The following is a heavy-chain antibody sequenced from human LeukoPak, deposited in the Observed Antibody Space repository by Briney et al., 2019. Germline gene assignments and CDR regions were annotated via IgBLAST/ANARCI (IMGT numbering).Heavy chain of an antibody. D-gene: IGHD4-17*01. CDR1: GGSISSSSYY. CDR3: ARERESYGDYPRGRYFDL. J-gene: IGHJ2*01. V-gene: IGHV4-39*07. CDR2: IDYSGST. Sequence: SETLSLTCTVSGGSISSSSYYWGWIRQPPGKGLERIGRIDYSGSTNYNPSLKSRVTISVDTSKNQSSLKLSSVTAADTAVYYCARERESYGDYPRGRYFDLWGRGTLVTVSS.